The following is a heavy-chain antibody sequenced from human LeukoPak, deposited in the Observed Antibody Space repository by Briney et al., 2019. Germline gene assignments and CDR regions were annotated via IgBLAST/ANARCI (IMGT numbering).Heavy chain of an antibody. D-gene: IGHD5-18*01. CDR2: INHSGST. Sequence: SETLSLTCAVYGGSFSGYYWSWIRQPPGKGLEWIGEINHSGSTNYNPSLKSRVTISVDTSKNQFSLKLSSVTAADTAVYYCARQRYSYGYALFDYWGQGTLVTVSS. J-gene: IGHJ4*02. V-gene: IGHV4-34*01. CDR3: ARQRYSYGYALFDY. CDR1: GGSFSGYY.